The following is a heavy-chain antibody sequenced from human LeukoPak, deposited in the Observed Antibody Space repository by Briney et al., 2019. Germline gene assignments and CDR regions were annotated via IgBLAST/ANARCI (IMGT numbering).Heavy chain of an antibody. J-gene: IGHJ4*02. CDR3: ARSESHYYDSSGYQY. Sequence: ASVKVSCKASGYTFTSYGISWVRQAPGQGLEWMGWISAYNGNTNYAQKLQGRVTMTTDTSTSTAYMELRSLRSDDTAVYYCARSESHYYDSSGYQYWGQGTLVTVSS. CDR1: GYTFTSYG. V-gene: IGHV1-18*01. CDR2: ISAYNGNT. D-gene: IGHD3-22*01.